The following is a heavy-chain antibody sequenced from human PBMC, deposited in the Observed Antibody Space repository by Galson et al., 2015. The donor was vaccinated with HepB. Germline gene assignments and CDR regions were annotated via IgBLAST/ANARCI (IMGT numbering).Heavy chain of an antibody. CDR1: GFSLSTSGMC. CDR2: IDWDDDK. CDR3: ARTTGYCSSTSCYNWFDP. J-gene: IGHJ5*02. Sequence: PALVKPTQTLTLTRTFSGFSLSTSGMCVSWIRQPPGRALEWLARIDWDDDKYYSTSLKTRLTISKDTSKNQVVLTMTNMDPADTAVYYCARTTGYCSSTSCYNWFDPWGQGTLVTVSS. V-gene: IGHV2-70*02. D-gene: IGHD2-2*01.